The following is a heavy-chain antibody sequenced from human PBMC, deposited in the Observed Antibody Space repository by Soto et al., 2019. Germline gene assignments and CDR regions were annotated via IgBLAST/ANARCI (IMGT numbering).Heavy chain of an antibody. D-gene: IGHD2-21*02. J-gene: IGHJ4*02. CDR1: GGSISRRCYY. CDR3: AVFLVLLTAGRSFFDF. Sequence: PSETPXLTFAVSGGSISRRCYYWGWIRQKTGKGLEGIGSIPYTGDTNYNPSLKSRVTISVDTAKNQFSLKLRSGTAADTAGYNCAVFLVLLTAGRSFFDFWGQGSLVTVSS. CDR2: IPYTGDT. V-gene: IGHV4-39*05.